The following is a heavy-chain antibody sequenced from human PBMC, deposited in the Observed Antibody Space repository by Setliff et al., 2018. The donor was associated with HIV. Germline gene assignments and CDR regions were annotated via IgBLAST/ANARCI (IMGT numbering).Heavy chain of an antibody. CDR2: ITWNGGRT. V-gene: IGHV3-43D*04. CDR1: GFTFDEYA. CDR3: AKDASITGTSYYFDY. D-gene: IGHD1-20*01. Sequence: HPGGSLRLSCAASGFTFDEYAMHWVRQSPEKGLEWVSLITWNGGRTSYADSVKGRFTISRDNSKNSLFLQMSSLRVEDTALYYCAKDASITGTSYYFDYWGHGTLVTVS. J-gene: IGHJ4*01.